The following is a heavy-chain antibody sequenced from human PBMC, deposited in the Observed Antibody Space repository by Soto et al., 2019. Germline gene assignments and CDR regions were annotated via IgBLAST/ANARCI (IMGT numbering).Heavy chain of an antibody. CDR3: ARLYCSSSTCDSGFDP. V-gene: IGHV5-10-1*01. Sequence: PGESLKISCAGFGYTFTTFWISWVRQMPGRGLEWMGRIDPRDSYTNSSPSFQGHVTISADKSTSTAYLQWGSLKASDPAMYYCARLYCSSSTCDSGFDPWGPGTLVTVSA. D-gene: IGHD2-2*01. CDR2: IDPRDSYT. J-gene: IGHJ5*02. CDR1: GYTFTTFW.